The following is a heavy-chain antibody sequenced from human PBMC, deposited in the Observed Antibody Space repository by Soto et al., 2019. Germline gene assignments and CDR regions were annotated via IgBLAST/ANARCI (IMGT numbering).Heavy chain of an antibody. Sequence: QVQLQQWGAGLLKPSETLSLTCAVYGGSFSGYYWSWIRQPPGKGLEWIGEINHSGSTNYNPSLKSRVNISVDTSKNQFSLKLSSVTAADTAVYYCARTLRKGPYYYDYYMDVWGKGTTVTVSS. D-gene: IGHD4-17*01. J-gene: IGHJ6*03. CDR1: GGSFSGYY. CDR3: ARTLRKGPYYYDYYMDV. CDR2: INHSGST. V-gene: IGHV4-34*01.